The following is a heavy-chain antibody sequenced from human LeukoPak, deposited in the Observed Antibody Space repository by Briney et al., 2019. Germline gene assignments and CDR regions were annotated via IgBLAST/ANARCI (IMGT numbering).Heavy chain of an antibody. CDR3: AKSGCSSTSCYSILSGWLDP. D-gene: IGHD2-2*02. CDR2: ISNSGGTT. V-gene: IGHV3-23*01. CDR1: GFTFSNYA. Sequence: GGSLRLSCAASGFTFSNYALNWVRQAPGKGLEWVSGISNSGGTTYYADSVKGRFTISRDNSKNALYLQMNSLRAEDTAVYYCAKSGCSSTSCYSILSGWLDPWGQGTLVTVSS. J-gene: IGHJ5*02.